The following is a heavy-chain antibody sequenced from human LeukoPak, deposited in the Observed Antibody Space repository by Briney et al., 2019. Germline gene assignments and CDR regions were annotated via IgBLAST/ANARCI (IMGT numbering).Heavy chain of an antibody. V-gene: IGHV3-11*01. CDR2: ISSSGSTI. J-gene: IGHJ5*02. CDR1: GFTFSDYY. D-gene: IGHD2-2*01. Sequence: PGGSLRLSCAASGFTFSDYYMSWIRQAPGKGLGWVSYISSSGSTIYYADSVKGRFTISRDNAKNSLYLQMNSLRAEDTAVYYCARDIGTSYNWFDPWGQGTLVTVSS. CDR3: ARDIGTSYNWFDP.